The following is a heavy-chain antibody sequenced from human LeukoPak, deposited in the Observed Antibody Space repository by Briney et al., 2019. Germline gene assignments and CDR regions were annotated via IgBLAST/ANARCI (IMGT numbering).Heavy chain of an antibody. J-gene: IGHJ4*02. CDR2: ISSSGSTI. CDR1: GFTISSYE. CDR3: ARSMFLAYCGGDCYSPPDY. Sequence: GGSLRLSCAASGFTISSYEMNWVRQAPGKGLEWVSYISSSGSTIYYADSVKGRFTISRDNAKNSLYLQMNSLRAEDTAVYYCARSMFLAYCGGDCYSPPDYWGQGTLVTVPS. V-gene: IGHV3-48*03. D-gene: IGHD2-21*02.